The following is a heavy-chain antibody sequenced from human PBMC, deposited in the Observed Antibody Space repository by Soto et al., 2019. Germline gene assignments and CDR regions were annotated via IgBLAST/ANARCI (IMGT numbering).Heavy chain of an antibody. Sequence: LQLKETGPGLVKTSETLSLTCTVSGHSISNTAYFWGAIRQTPWSDLQWYGGVFGTGHTYYDPSLLGQFTVSAATSKYPYFCRLTSVNAAYTGVYFCASTLGSQVPGYGDSDYRWTMDPWGQGTLDTVSS. D-gene: IGHD5-18*01. V-gene: IGHV4-39*01. J-gene: IGHJ5*02. CDR2: VFGTGHT. CDR3: ASTLGSQVPGYGDSDYRWTMDP. CDR1: GHSISNTAYF.